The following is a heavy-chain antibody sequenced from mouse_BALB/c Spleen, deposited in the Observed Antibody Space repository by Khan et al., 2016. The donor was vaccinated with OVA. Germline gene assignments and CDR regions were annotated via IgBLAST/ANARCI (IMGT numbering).Heavy chain of an antibody. J-gene: IGHJ3*01. CDR2: LWSGGST. Sequence: QVQLKQSGPGLVQPSQSLSITCTVSGFSLNHYGVHWVRQSPGKGLEWLGVLWSGGSTDYNAAFISRLSISKDISESQVFFKMNSLQPNDTAIYYCARNYDYDEGLAYWGQGTLVTVSA. CDR3: ARNYDYDEGLAY. V-gene: IGHV2-2*02. CDR1: GFSLNHYG. D-gene: IGHD2-4*01.